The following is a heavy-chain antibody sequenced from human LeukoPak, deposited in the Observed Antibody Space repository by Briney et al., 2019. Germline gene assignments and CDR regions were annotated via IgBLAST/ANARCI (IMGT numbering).Heavy chain of an antibody. V-gene: IGHV4-39*07. J-gene: IGHJ4*02. CDR2: IYYTGST. D-gene: IGHD3-10*01. CDR3: ARVSDSRAVGPFDY. CDR1: GGSISSNSYY. Sequence: SETLSLTCTVSGGSISSNSYYWGWIRQSPGKGLEWIANIYYTGSTYYNPSLKSRITISVDTSKSQFSLELSSVTAADTAIYYCARVSDSRAVGPFDYWGQGTLVTVSS.